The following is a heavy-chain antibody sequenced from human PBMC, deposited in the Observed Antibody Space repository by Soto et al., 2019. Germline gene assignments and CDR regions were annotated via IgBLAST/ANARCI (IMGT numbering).Heavy chain of an antibody. Sequence: GGSLRLSCAASGFTFRSYWMHGVRQAPGKGRVGGSRINIDGSSTSYADSVKGRFTISRDNAKNTLYLQMISLRAEDMAVYYCARGSYYYDSSGYYYFDYWGQGTLVTVSS. CDR2: INIDGSST. CDR1: GFTFRSYW. CDR3: ARGSYYYDSSGYYYFDY. D-gene: IGHD3-22*01. V-gene: IGHV3-74*01. J-gene: IGHJ4*02.